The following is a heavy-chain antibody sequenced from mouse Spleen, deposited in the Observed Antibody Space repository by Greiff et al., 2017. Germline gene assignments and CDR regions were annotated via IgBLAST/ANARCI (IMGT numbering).Heavy chain of an antibody. Sequence: VHLVESGAELVKPGASVKLSCKASGYTFTEYTIHWVKQRSGQGLEWIGWFYPGSGSIKYNEKFKDKATLTADKSSSTVYMELSRLTSEDSAVYYCAKRAARAIFAYWGQGTLVTVSA. D-gene: IGHD3-1*01. CDR1: GYTFTEYT. J-gene: IGHJ3*01. CDR3: AKRAARAIFAY. V-gene: IGHV1-62-2*01. CDR2: FYPGSGSI.